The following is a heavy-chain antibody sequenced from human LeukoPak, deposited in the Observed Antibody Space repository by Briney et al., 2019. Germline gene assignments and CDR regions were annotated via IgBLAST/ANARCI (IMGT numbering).Heavy chain of an antibody. Sequence: SETLSLACTVSGGSVNSGSYYWSWIRQPPGKGLEWIGYIYYSGSTNYNPSLKSRVTISVDTSKNQFSLKLSSVTAADTAVYYCARGSSLAYYFDFWGQGTLVTVSS. V-gene: IGHV4-61*01. D-gene: IGHD6-13*01. J-gene: IGHJ4*02. CDR1: GGSVNSGSYY. CDR3: ARGSSLAYYFDF. CDR2: IYYSGST.